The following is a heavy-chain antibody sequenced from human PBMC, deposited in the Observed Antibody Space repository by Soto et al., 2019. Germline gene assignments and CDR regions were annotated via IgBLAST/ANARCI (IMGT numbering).Heavy chain of an antibody. CDR3: ARDGGLAEDGMDV. J-gene: IGHJ6*02. D-gene: IGHD3-10*01. CDR2: IYSGGST. CDR1: RFIVSGNY. Sequence: EVRLVETVGDLIQPGGSLRLSCAASRFIVSGNYMSWVRQAPGKGLAWVSVIYSGGSTYYADSVKDRFTISRDNSKNTLYLQMNSLRGDDTAVYYCARDGGLAEDGMDVWGQGTTVTVSS. V-gene: IGHV3-53*02.